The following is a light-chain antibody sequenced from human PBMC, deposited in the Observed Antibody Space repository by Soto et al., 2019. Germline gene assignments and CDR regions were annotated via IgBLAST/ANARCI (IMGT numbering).Light chain of an antibody. Sequence: DIQMTQSPSSLSASVGDEVTITCRASQTIMTYLNWYQQKPGAAPKLLIYAASALHSGVPSRFSGSGSGTDFTLTISSLHPEDFAVYFCQQFKNYPITFGQGTRLEIK. CDR3: QQFKNYPIT. J-gene: IGKJ5*01. V-gene: IGKV1-39*01. CDR2: AAS. CDR1: QTIMTY.